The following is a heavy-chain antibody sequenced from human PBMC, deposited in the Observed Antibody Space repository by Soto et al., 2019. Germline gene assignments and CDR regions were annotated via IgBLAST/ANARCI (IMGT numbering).Heavy chain of an antibody. Sequence: SETLSLTCAVYGGSFSGYYWSWIRQPPGKGLEWIGEINHSGSTNYNPSLKSRVTISVDTSKNQFSLKLSSVTAADTAVYYCARGHYDYIWGSYRYTPNYFDYWGQGTLVTVSS. CDR1: GGSFSGYY. J-gene: IGHJ4*02. V-gene: IGHV4-34*01. CDR3: ARGHYDYIWGSYRYTPNYFDY. D-gene: IGHD3-16*02. CDR2: INHSGST.